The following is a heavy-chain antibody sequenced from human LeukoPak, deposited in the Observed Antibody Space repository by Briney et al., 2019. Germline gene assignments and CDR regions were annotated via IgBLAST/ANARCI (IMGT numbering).Heavy chain of an antibody. Sequence: PGGSLRLSCAASGFTFSSYGMHWVRQAPGKGLEWVAVISYDGSNKYYADSVKGRFTISRDNSKNTLYLQMNSLRAEDTAVYYCAKDHLDYSYYFDYRGQGTLVTVSS. V-gene: IGHV3-30*18. CDR1: GFTFSSYG. D-gene: IGHD3-10*01. CDR2: ISYDGSNK. CDR3: AKDHLDYSYYFDY. J-gene: IGHJ4*02.